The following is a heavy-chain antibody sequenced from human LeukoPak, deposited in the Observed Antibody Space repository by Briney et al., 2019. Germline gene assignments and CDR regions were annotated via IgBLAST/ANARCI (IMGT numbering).Heavy chain of an antibody. CDR1: GGSIRGHS. CDR2: VYYSGST. J-gene: IGHJ4*02. Sequence: SETLSLTCTVSGGSIRGHSWSWIRQPPGKGLEWIGYVYYSGSTYYNPSLKSRVTISVDTSKNQFSLKLSSVTAADTAVYYCARRSGWYVDYWGQGTLVTVSS. D-gene: IGHD6-19*01. CDR3: ARRSGWYVDY. V-gene: IGHV4-59*04.